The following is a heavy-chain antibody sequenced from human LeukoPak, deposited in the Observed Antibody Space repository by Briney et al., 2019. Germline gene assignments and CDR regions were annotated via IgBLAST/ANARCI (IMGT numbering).Heavy chain of an antibody. D-gene: IGHD6-19*01. CDR2: INWNGGGT. J-gene: IGHJ6*02. CDR1: GFTFDDYG. CDR3: AAVAGRGYYYYGMDV. V-gene: IGHV3-20*01. Sequence: GGSLRLSCAASGFTFDDYGMSWVRQAPGKGLEWVSGINWNGGGTGYADSVKGRFTISRDNAKNSLYLQMNSLRAEDTALYHCAAVAGRGYYYYGMDVWAKGPRSPSP.